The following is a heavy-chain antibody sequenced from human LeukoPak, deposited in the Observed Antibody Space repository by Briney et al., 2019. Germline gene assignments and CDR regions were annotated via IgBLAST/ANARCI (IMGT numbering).Heavy chain of an antibody. Sequence: PGGSLRLSCAASGFTFSSYWMSWVRQAPGKGLEWVSSISSSSSYIYYADSVKGRFTISRDNAKNSLYLQMNSLRAEDTAVYYCARSLRAGVDYWGQGTLVTVSS. V-gene: IGHV3-21*01. CDR1: GFTFSSYW. CDR3: ARSLRAGVDY. D-gene: IGHD6-13*01. CDR2: ISSSSSYI. J-gene: IGHJ4*02.